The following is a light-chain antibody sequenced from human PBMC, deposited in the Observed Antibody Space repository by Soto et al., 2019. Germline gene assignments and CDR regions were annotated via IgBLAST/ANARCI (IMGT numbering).Light chain of an antibody. CDR2: EVS. Sequence: QSVLTQPASVSGSPGQSITISCTGTSSDVGGYNYVSWYQQHPGKAPKLMIYEVSKRPSGVSNRFSGSKSGNTASLTISGLQAEDEADYYCSSFTGSNTLYVFGSGTKVTVL. J-gene: IGLJ1*01. CDR1: SSDVGGYNY. CDR3: SSFTGSNTLYV. V-gene: IGLV2-14*01.